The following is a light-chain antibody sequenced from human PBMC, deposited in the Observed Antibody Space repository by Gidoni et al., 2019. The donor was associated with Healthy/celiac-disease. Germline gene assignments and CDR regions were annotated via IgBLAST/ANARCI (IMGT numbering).Light chain of an antibody. CDR1: SSNIGAGYD. V-gene: IGLV1-40*01. CDR2: GNS. CDR3: QSYDSSLSGSKV. J-gene: IGLJ2*01. Sequence: QSVLTHPPSVSGAPGQRVTISCTGSSSNIGAGYDVHWYQQLPGTAPKLLIYGNSNRPSGVPDRFSGSKYGTSASLAITGLQAEDEADYYCQSYDSSLSGSKVFGGGTKLTVL.